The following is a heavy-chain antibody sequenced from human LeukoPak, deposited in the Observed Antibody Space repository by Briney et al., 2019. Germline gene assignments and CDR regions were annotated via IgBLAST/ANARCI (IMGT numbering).Heavy chain of an antibody. CDR2: ISISGGST. J-gene: IGHJ4*02. D-gene: IGHD1-26*01. CDR3: ARAIVGTTTRIVEVWDY. CDR1: GFTFSNYG. V-gene: IGHV3-23*01. Sequence: AGGSLRLSCAASGFTFSNYGMSWVRQAPGKGLEWLSGISISGGSTYYADSVKGRFTISRDNSKNTLYLQMNSLRAEDTAVYYCARAIVGTTTRIVEVWDYWGQGTLVTVSS.